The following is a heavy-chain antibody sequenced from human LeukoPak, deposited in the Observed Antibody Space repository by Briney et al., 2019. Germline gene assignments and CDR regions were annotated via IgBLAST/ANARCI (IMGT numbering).Heavy chain of an antibody. CDR2: ISYDGSNK. Sequence: GRSLRLSCAASGFTFSSYGMHWVRQAPGKGLEWVAVISYDGSNKYYADSVKGRFTISRDYSKNTLYLQMNSLRAEDTAVYYCAKDRLLWFGELLFKYYYGMDVWGQGTTVTVSS. CDR1: GFTFSSYG. V-gene: IGHV3-30*18. D-gene: IGHD3-10*01. CDR3: AKDRLLWFGELLFKYYYGMDV. J-gene: IGHJ6*02.